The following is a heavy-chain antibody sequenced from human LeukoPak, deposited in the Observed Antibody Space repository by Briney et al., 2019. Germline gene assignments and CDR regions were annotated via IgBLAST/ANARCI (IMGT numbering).Heavy chain of an antibody. CDR2: IYYSGST. J-gene: IGHJ4*02. Sequence: SETLSLTCTVSGGSISRGGYYWSWFPQPPGKALKWMGKIYYSGSTYYNPSLKSRLTISVDTSKNQFSLKLTSVTAADTAVYYCARSPVSSPTGHYFDYWGQGTLVTVSS. D-gene: IGHD2-2*01. V-gene: IGHV4-31*03. CDR3: ARSPVSSPTGHYFDY. CDR1: GGSISRGGYY.